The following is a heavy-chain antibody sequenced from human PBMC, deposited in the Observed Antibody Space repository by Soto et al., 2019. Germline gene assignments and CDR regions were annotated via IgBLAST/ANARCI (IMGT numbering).Heavy chain of an antibody. D-gene: IGHD1-1*01. V-gene: IGHV3-23*01. J-gene: IGHJ6*03. Sequence: GGSLRLSCAASGFTFSSYAMSWVRQAPGKGLEWVSAISGSGGSTYYADSVKGRFTISRDNSKNTLYLQMNSLRAEDTAVYYCASPVGSGRLETPPDYYYYYMDVWGKGTTVTVSS. CDR2: ISGSGGST. CDR1: GFTFSSYA. CDR3: ASPVGSGRLETPPDYYYYYMDV.